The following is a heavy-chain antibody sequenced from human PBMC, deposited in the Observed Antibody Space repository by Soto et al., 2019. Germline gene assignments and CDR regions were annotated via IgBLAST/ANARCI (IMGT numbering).Heavy chain of an antibody. CDR1: GVTFIRYG. CDR2: IWYDGSNK. V-gene: IGHV3-33*01. J-gene: IGHJ4*02. CDR3: ARDGYCSGGSCYSVPVFDY. D-gene: IGHD2-15*01. Sequence: PGGSVGLGGAASGVTFIRYGVHWVGQCPCKGLEWVAVIWYDGSNKYYADSVKGRFTISRDNSKNTLYLQMNSLRAEDTAVYYCARDGYCSGGSCYSVPVFDYWGQGT.